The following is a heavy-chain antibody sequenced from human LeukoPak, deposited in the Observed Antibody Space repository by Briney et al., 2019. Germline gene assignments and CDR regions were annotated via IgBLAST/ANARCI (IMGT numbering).Heavy chain of an antibody. V-gene: IGHV5-10-1*01. CDR1: GYSFTSYW. Sequence: GESLRISCKGSGYSFTSYWISWVRQMPGKGLEWMGRIDPSDSYTNYSPSFQGHVTISADKSISTAYLQWSSLKASDTAMYYSARQGTMVRSFGYWGQGTLVTVSS. D-gene: IGHD3-10*01. J-gene: IGHJ4*02. CDR2: IDPSDSYT. CDR3: ARQGTMVRSFGY.